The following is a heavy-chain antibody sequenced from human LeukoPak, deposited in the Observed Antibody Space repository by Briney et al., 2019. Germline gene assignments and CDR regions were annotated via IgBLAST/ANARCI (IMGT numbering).Heavy chain of an antibody. Sequence: GGSLRLSCAASGFTFSSYWMSWVRQAPGRGLEWEANIKQDGSEKYYVDSVKGRFTISRDNAKNSLYLQMNSLRAEDTAVYYCARDPDSGWSTNWFDPWGQGTLVTVSS. V-gene: IGHV3-7*01. CDR1: GFTFSSYW. CDR3: ARDPDSGWSTNWFDP. J-gene: IGHJ5*02. D-gene: IGHD6-19*01. CDR2: IKQDGSEK.